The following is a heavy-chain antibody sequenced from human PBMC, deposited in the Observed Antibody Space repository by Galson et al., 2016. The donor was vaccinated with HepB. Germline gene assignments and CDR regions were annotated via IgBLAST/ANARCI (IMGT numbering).Heavy chain of an antibody. CDR3: AKERLVRRIFDH. D-gene: IGHD1-1*01. CDR1: GFVFSNFG. V-gene: IGHV3-23*01. Sequence: SLRLSCAASGFVFSNFGLRWVRQAPGKGLEWVASISTRRTTSYSDSVQGRFTTSRDNSNNNLYLQMNGLRAEDTAVYYCAKERLVRRIFDHWGQGTLLTVSS. J-gene: IGHJ4*02. CDR2: ISTRRTT.